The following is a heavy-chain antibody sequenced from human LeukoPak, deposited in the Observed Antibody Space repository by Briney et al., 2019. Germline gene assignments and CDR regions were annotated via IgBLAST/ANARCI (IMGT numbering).Heavy chain of an antibody. CDR2: INPSGGST. J-gene: IGHJ4*02. Sequence: SVKVSCKASGYTFTSYYMHWVRQAPGQGLEWMGIINPSGGSTSYAQKFQGRVTMTRDTSTSTVYMELSSLRSEDTAVYYCARSGGIAAAGMEYYFDYWGQGTLVTVSS. V-gene: IGHV1-46*01. D-gene: IGHD6-13*01. CDR1: GYTFTSYY. CDR3: ARSGGIAAAGMEYYFDY.